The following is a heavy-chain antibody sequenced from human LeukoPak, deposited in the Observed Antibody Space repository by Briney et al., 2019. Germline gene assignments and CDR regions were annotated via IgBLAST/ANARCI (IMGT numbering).Heavy chain of an antibody. V-gene: IGHV3-66*01. CDR2: IYSGGST. CDR3: ARGYSSSWYAGHFDY. Sequence: PGGSLRLSCAASGFTVSSNYMSWVRQAPGKGLEWVSVIYSGGSTYYADSVKGRFTISRDNSKNTLYLQMNSLRAEDTAVYYCARGYSSSWYAGHFDYWGQGTLVTVSS. J-gene: IGHJ4*02. CDR1: GFTVSSNY. D-gene: IGHD6-13*01.